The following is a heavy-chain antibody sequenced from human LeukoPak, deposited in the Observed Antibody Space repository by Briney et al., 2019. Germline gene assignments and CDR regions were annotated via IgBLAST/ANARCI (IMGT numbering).Heavy chain of an antibody. D-gene: IGHD1-7*01. V-gene: IGHV4-61*02. CDR1: GGSISSGSYY. CDR3: ASLKGITGTTVFDY. CDR2: IYTSGST. Sequence: SQTLSLTCTVSGGSISSGSYYWSWIRQPAGKGLEWIGRIYTSGSTNYNPSLKSRVTISVDTSKNQFSLKLSSVTAADTAVYYCASLKGITGTTVFDYWGQGTLVTVSS. J-gene: IGHJ4*02.